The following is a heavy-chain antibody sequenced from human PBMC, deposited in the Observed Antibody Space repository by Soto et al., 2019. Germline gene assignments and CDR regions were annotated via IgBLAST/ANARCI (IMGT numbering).Heavy chain of an antibody. V-gene: IGHV3-30*18. D-gene: IGHD3-10*01. Sequence: GGSLRLSCAASGFTFSSYGMHWVRQAPGKGLEWVAFISYDGSSTYYADSVKGRFTISRDNSKNTLSLQMNSLRTEDTAVYSCAKDSAREVWFPTLFDYWGQGTLVTVSS. CDR3: AKDSAREVWFPTLFDY. J-gene: IGHJ4*02. CDR1: GFTFSSYG. CDR2: ISYDGSST.